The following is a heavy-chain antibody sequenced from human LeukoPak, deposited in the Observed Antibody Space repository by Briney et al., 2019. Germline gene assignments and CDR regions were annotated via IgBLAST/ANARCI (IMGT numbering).Heavy chain of an antibody. CDR2: IRTSAASAYNT. CDR1: GFTFTDYP. J-gene: IGHJ4*02. D-gene: IGHD4-17*01. V-gene: IGHV3-48*02. CDR3: ARDQRSAFDY. Sequence: PGGSLRLSCAASGFTFTDYPMNWVRQAPGRGLEWVANIRTSAASAYNTNYADSVQGRVIISRDDAKKTLYLHMNGLRDDDTAVYYCARDQRSAFDYWGQGILVTVSS.